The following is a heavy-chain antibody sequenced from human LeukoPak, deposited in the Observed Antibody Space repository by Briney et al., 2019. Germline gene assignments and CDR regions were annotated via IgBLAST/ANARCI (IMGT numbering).Heavy chain of an antibody. CDR2: IIPILGIA. CDR1: GGTFSSYT. J-gene: IGHJ4*02. CDR3: ARASGSYVGQFDY. Sequence: ASVKVSCKASGGTFSSYTISWVRQAPGQGLEWMGRIIPILGIANYAQKFQGRVTITADKSTSTAYMELSSLRSEDTAMYYCARASGSYVGQFDYWGQGTLVTVSS. D-gene: IGHD1-26*01. V-gene: IGHV1-69*02.